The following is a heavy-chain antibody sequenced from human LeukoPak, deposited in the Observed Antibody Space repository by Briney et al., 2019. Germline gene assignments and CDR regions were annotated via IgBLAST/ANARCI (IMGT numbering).Heavy chain of an antibody. J-gene: IGHJ5*02. D-gene: IGHD3-9*01. CDR3: AKGLNDILTGYYNWFDP. CDR2: FTSRSGTI. V-gene: IGHV3-21*04. Sequence: GGSLRLSCVASGFTFSSYSMNWVRQAPGKGLEWVSSFTSRSGTIYYADSVKGRFTISRDNAKNSLFLQMSSLRAEDTALYYCAKGLNDILTGYYNWFDPWGQGTLVTVSS. CDR1: GFTFSSYS.